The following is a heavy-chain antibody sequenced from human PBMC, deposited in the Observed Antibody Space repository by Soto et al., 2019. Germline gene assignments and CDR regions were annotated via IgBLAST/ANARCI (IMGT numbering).Heavy chain of an antibody. J-gene: IGHJ4*02. D-gene: IGHD3-22*01. Sequence: EVQLVEAGGGLVKPGGSLRLSCAASGFTFSSYNMNWVRQAPGKGLEWVSSISSSSSYIYYADSVKGRFTISRDNAKNSLYLQMNSLRAEDTAVYYCARYNYYDSSGYYSLDYWGQGTLVTVSS. CDR1: GFTFSSYN. V-gene: IGHV3-21*01. CDR2: ISSSSSYI. CDR3: ARYNYYDSSGYYSLDY.